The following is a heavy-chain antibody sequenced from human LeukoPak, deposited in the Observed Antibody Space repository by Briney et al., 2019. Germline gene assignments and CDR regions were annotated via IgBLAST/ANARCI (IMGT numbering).Heavy chain of an antibody. CDR2: IYYSGST. CDR3: ATGGYFDY. CDR1: GGSISSSSYY. V-gene: IGHV4-39*01. Sequence: PSETLSLTCTVSGGSISSSSYYWRWIRQPPGKGLEWSGSIYYSGSTYYNPSLKSRVTISVDTSKNQFSLKLSSVTAADTAVYYCATGGYFDYWGQGTLVTVSP. J-gene: IGHJ4*02. D-gene: IGHD3-10*01.